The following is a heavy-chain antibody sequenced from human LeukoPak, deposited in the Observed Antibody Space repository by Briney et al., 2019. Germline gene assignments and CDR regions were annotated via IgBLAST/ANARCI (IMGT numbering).Heavy chain of an antibody. V-gene: IGHV3-49*04. J-gene: IGHJ4*02. CDR2: IRSKAYGGTI. CDR3: IRGRVHLDY. CDR1: GFIFGDYA. Sequence: GGSLRLSCTASGFIFGDYAMTWVRQAPGKGLEWVGFIRSKAYGGTIEYAASVKGRFIISRDDSKSSAYQQMNSLKTEDTAVYYCIRGRVHLDYWGQGTLVTVSS.